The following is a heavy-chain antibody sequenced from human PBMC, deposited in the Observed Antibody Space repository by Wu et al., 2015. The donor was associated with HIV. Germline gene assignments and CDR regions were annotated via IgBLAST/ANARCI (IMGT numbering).Heavy chain of an antibody. D-gene: IGHD1-26*01. Sequence: QVQLVQSGAEVKKPGSSVKVSCKASGGTFSSYAISWVRQAPGQGLEWMGWINPNSGGTNYAQKFQGRVTMTRDTSISTAYMELSRLRSDDTAVYYCARGWGELLCYFDYWGQGTLVTVSS. CDR3: ARGWGELLCYFDY. CDR1: GGTFSSYA. J-gene: IGHJ4*02. V-gene: IGHV1-2*02. CDR2: INPNSGGT.